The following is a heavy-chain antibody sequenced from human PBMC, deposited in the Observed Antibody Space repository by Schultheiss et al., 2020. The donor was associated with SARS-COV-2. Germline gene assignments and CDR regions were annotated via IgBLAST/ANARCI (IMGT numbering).Heavy chain of an antibody. V-gene: IGHV4-34*01. CDR1: GDFFSTYY. CDR2: INHSGST. J-gene: IGHJ4*02. Sequence: SETLSLTCAVSGDFFSTYYWSWVRQPPGKGLEWIGEINHSGSTNYNPSLKSRLTISLDTSKNQFSLKLSSVTAEDTAVYYCASSQYNPKQQLVEEPFDYWGQGTLVTVSS. CDR3: ASSQYNPKQQLVEEPFDY. D-gene: IGHD6-13*01.